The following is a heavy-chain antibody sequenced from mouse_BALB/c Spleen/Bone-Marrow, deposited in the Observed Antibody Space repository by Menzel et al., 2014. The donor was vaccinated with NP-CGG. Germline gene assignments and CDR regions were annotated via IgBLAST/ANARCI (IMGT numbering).Heavy chain of an antibody. J-gene: IGHJ4*01. CDR1: GYTFSSYW. Sequence: QVHVKQSGAELMKPGASVKISCKATGYTFSSYWIEWVKQRPGHGLEWIGEILPGSGSTNYNEKFKGKATFTADTSSNTACMQLSSLTSEDSAGYYCARVLWLRRSYYAMDYWGQGTSVTVSS. V-gene: IGHV1-9*01. CDR3: ARVLWLRRSYYAMDY. CDR2: ILPGSGST. D-gene: IGHD2-2*01.